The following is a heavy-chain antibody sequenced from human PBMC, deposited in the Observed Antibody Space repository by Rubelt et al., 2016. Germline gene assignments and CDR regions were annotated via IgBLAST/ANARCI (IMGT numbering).Heavy chain of an antibody. V-gene: IGHV1-2*02. CDR2: GGT. J-gene: IGHJ4*02. Sequence: GGTNYAQKFQGRVTMTRDTSISTAYMELSRLRSDDTAVYYCAGDLVAGTGYWGQGTLVTVSS. D-gene: IGHD6-19*01. CDR3: AGDLVAGTGY.